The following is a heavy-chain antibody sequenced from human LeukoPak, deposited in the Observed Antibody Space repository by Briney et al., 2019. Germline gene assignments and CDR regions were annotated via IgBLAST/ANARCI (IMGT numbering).Heavy chain of an antibody. V-gene: IGHV3-23*01. CDR2: ISGSGVGT. CDR1: GFTFRSYA. Sequence: GGSLRLSCAASGFTFRSYAMNWVRQVPGKGLEWVSGISGSGVGTYYADSVKGRFTISRDNSNNTLFLQMNSLRAEDTAVYYCVKGSLHSSGCYDYWGQGTLVSVSA. D-gene: IGHD6-19*01. CDR3: VKGSLHSSGCYDY. J-gene: IGHJ4*02.